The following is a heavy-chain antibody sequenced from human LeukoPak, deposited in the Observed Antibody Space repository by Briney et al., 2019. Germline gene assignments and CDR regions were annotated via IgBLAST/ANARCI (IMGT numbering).Heavy chain of an antibody. CDR2: ISGSGGST. CDR3: AKDSVAGKNDAFDI. D-gene: IGHD6-19*01. J-gene: IGHJ3*02. CDR1: GFTFSSYS. V-gene: IGHV3-23*01. Sequence: GGSLRLSCAASGFTFSSYSMNWVRQAPGRGLEWVSAISGSGGSTYYADSVKGRFTISRDNSKNTLYLQMNSLRAEDTAVYYCAKDSVAGKNDAFDIWGQGTMVTVSS.